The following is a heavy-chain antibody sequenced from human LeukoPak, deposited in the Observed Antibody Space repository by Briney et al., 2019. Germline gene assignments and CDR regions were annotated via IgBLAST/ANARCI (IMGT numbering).Heavy chain of an antibody. CDR2: IHNGGNP. Sequence: SETLSLTCNVSGGSISRYYWAWIRQPPGMGLESIGKIHNGGNPYYTPSLKSRVTLSMDASRNQVSLRLSSVTAADTAVYYCASGYSTTLDFWGQGTLVTVSS. CDR1: GGSISRYY. V-gene: IGHV4-59*04. CDR3: ASGYSTTLDF. J-gene: IGHJ4*02. D-gene: IGHD6-13*01.